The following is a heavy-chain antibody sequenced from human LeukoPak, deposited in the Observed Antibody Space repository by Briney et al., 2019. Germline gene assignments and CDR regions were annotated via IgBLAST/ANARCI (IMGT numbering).Heavy chain of an antibody. CDR2: ISYDGSNK. V-gene: IGHV3-30-3*01. CDR1: GFTFSSYA. CDR3: ARGELNGDYYYYGMDV. Sequence: PGGSLRLSCAASGFTFSSYAMHWVRQAPGKGLEWLAVISYDGSNKYYADSVKGRFTISRDNSKNTLYLQMNSLRAEDTAVYYCARGELNGDYYYYGMDVWGQGTTVTVSS. J-gene: IGHJ6*02. D-gene: IGHD1-7*01.